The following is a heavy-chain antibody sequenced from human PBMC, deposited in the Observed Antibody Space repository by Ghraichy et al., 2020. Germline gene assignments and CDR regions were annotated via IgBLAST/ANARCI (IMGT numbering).Heavy chain of an antibody. V-gene: IGHV4-34*01. J-gene: IGHJ4*02. CDR2: INHSGST. D-gene: IGHD3-10*01. Sequence: SETLSLTCAVYGGSFSGYYWSWIRQPPGKGLEWIGEINHSGSTNYNPSLKSRVTISVDTSKNQFSLKLSSVTAADTAVYYCARGTLNVLLWFGAGWGFDYWGQGTLVTVSS. CDR3: ARGTLNVLLWFGAGWGFDY. CDR1: GGSFSGYY.